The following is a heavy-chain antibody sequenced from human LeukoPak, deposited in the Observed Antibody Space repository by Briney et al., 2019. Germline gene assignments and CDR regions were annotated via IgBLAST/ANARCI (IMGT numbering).Heavy chain of an antibody. CDR2: IKKDGGET. D-gene: IGHD5-24*01. Sequence: GGSLRLSCAASGFTFSSYGMTWVRQAPGKGLERVANIKKDGGETYYMESVKGRFTISRDNARNSLYLQMNSLTVEDTAVYYCARDMGWQQFDQWGQGTLVTVSS. CDR1: GFTFSSYG. CDR3: ARDMGWQQFDQ. J-gene: IGHJ4*02. V-gene: IGHV3-7*01.